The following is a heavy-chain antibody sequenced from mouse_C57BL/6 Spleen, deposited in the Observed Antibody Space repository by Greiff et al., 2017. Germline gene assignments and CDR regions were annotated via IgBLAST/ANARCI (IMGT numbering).Heavy chain of an antibody. Sequence: EVKLQESGEGLVKPGGSLKLSCAASGFTFSSYAMSWVRQTPEKRLEWVAYICSGGDYIYYADTVKGRFTISRDNARNTLYLQMSSLKSEDTAMYYCTRDPWDYFDYWGQGTTLTVSS. CDR1: GFTFSSYA. J-gene: IGHJ2*01. V-gene: IGHV5-9-1*02. CDR2: ICSGGDYI. D-gene: IGHD4-1*01. CDR3: TRDPWDYFDY.